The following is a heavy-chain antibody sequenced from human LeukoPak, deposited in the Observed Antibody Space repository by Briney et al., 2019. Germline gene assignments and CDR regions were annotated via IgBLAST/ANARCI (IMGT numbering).Heavy chain of an antibody. V-gene: IGHV5-51*01. CDR2: IYPGDSDT. Sequence: GESLKISCKGSGYSFTSYWIGWVRQMPGKGLEWMGIIYPGDSDTRYSPSFQGQVTISADKSISTAYLQWSSLKASDTAMYYCARAEFFYGMVVPAMDLWGQGTLVTVSS. D-gene: IGHD2-15*01. J-gene: IGHJ4*02. CDR3: ARAEFFYGMVVPAMDL. CDR1: GYSFTSYW.